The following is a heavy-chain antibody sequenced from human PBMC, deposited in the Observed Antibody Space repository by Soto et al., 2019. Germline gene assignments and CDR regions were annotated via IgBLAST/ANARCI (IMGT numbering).Heavy chain of an antibody. V-gene: IGHV4-39*01. Sequence: TSETLSLTCTVSGGSISSYYWGWVRQPPGKGLEWIGSIFYLGSSYYNPSLKSRVTMSVDTSKNQFSLRLRSVTAADTALYFCARHSLALRKNNWFDPWGQGIMVTVSS. CDR2: IFYLGSS. CDR1: GGSISSYY. CDR3: ARHSLALRKNNWFDP. D-gene: IGHD3-3*02. J-gene: IGHJ5*02.